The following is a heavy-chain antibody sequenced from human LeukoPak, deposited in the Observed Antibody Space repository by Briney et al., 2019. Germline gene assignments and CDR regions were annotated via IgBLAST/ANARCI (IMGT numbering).Heavy chain of an antibody. Sequence: GGSLRLSCAASGFTFSSYGMHWVRQAPGKGLEWVAVIRYDGSNKYYADSVKGRITISRDNSKNTLYLQMNSLRAEDTAVYYCARESVGATTTTYFDYWGQGTLVTVSS. D-gene: IGHD1-26*01. V-gene: IGHV3-33*01. CDR2: IRYDGSNK. CDR1: GFTFSSYG. CDR3: ARESVGATTTTYFDY. J-gene: IGHJ4*02.